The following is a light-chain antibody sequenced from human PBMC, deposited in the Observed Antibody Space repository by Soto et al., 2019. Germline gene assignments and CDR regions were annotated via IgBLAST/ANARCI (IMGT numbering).Light chain of an antibody. V-gene: IGLV1-44*01. CDR2: TNN. CDR1: SSNIAGNS. Sequence: QSVLTQPPSASGTAGQRVTIFCSGSSSNIAGNSVNWYQQLPGTATQLLIYTNNQRPSGVPDRFSGSKSGTSASVAISGLQSEDEAEYYCVTWDDSRNGVVFGGGTKVTVL. CDR3: VTWDDSRNGVV. J-gene: IGLJ2*01.